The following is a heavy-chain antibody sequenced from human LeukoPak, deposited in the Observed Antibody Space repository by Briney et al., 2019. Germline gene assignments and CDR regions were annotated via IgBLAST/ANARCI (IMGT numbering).Heavy chain of an antibody. Sequence: ASVKVSCKVSRSTLTEFSIHWLRPAPGRGREWMGGFDPEHGETIYAQMIQGRVTMTENTSADTAYIELTTLTSGDTAVYYCASRSAQGGYDSFDYWGQGTLVTVSS. D-gene: IGHD5-12*01. CDR3: ASRSAQGGYDSFDY. J-gene: IGHJ4*02. V-gene: IGHV1-24*01. CDR1: RSTLTEFS. CDR2: FDPEHGET.